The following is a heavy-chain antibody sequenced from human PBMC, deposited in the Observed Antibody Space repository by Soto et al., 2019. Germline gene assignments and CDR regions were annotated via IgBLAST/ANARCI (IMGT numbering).Heavy chain of an antibody. CDR2: IHYSGSS. J-gene: IGHJ5*02. Sequence: PSETLSLTCTVSGGSLSSYYWSWIRQPPGKGLEWIGYIHYSGSSNYNPSLKSRVTISLDTSKNQFSLKLTSVTAADTAVYYCARKLSGSFDPRGRGTLVTVSS. V-gene: IGHV4-59*01. CDR1: GGSLSSYY. CDR3: ARKLSGSFDP.